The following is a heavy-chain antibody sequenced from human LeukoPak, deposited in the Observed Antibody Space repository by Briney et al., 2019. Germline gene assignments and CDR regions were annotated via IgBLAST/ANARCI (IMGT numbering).Heavy chain of an antibody. CDR1: GGSISSYY. Sequence: PSETLSLTCTVSGGSISSYYWSWIRQPPGKGLEWIGYIYYSGSTNYNPSLKSRVPISVDTSKNQFSLKLSSVTAADTALYYCARTDYYGSGSYYKHWGQGTLVTVSS. V-gene: IGHV4-59*01. CDR2: IYYSGST. J-gene: IGHJ4*02. D-gene: IGHD3-10*01. CDR3: ARTDYYGSGSYYKH.